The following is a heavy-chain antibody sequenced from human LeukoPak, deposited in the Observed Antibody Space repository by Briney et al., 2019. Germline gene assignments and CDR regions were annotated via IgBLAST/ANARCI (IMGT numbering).Heavy chain of an antibody. CDR1: GYTFTGYY. Sequence: ASVKVSCKASGYTFTGYYMHWVRQAPGQGLEWMGWTNPNSGGTNYAQKFQGRVTMTRDTSISTAYMELSRLRSDDTAVYYCAKDSSSWYRGDFDYWGQGTLVTVSS. CDR3: AKDSSSWYRGDFDY. D-gene: IGHD6-13*01. J-gene: IGHJ4*02. CDR2: TNPNSGGT. V-gene: IGHV1-2*02.